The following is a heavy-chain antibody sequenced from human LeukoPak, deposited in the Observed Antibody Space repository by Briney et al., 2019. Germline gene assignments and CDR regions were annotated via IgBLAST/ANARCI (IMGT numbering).Heavy chain of an antibody. J-gene: IGHJ3*02. D-gene: IGHD3-22*01. CDR1: GFTFSSSE. Sequence: QPGGSLRLSCAASGFTFSSSEMSWVRQAPGKGLEWISYISSTSSHIYYADSVKGRFTMSRDNAKNSLYLQMYSPGAGDTAVYYCAREDSRDAFDIWGQGTLVTVS. CDR3: AREDSRDAFDI. V-gene: IGHV3-48*03. CDR2: ISSTSSHI.